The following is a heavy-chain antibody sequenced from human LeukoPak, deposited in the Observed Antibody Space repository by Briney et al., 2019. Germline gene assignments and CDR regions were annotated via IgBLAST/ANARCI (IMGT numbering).Heavy chain of an antibody. CDR3: ARDLPSRPEWLADY. J-gene: IGHJ4*02. D-gene: IGHD6-19*01. V-gene: IGHV1-2*06. Sequence: ASVKVSCKASGYTFTGYYMHWVRQAPGPGLEWMGRINPNSGGTNYAQKFQGRVTMTRDTSISTAYMELSRLRSDDTAVYYCARDLPSRPEWLADYWGQGTLVTVSS. CDR1: GYTFTGYY. CDR2: INPNSGGT.